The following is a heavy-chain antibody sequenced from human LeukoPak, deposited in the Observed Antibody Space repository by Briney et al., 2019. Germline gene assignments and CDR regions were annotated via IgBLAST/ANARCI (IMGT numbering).Heavy chain of an antibody. Sequence: SETLSLTCTVSGGSISSGGSYWSWIRQPPGTGLEWIGYIYHSGSTYYNPSLKSRVTISVDRSKNQFSLKLSSVTAADTAVYYCARRRTIVVVPAAIKTNAFDIWGQGTMVTVSS. CDR3: ARRRTIVVVPAAIKTNAFDI. D-gene: IGHD2-2*01. CDR1: GGSISSGGSY. CDR2: IYHSGST. V-gene: IGHV4-30-2*01. J-gene: IGHJ3*02.